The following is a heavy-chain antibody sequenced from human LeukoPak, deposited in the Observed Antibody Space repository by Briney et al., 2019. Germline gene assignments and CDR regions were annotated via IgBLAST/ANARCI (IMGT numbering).Heavy chain of an antibody. D-gene: IGHD2-2*01. CDR3: AKGPLRGTAAAIDY. CDR2: ISYDGRNI. CDR1: RFTLSAYW. J-gene: IGHJ4*02. Sequence: GGSLRLSCAASRFTLSAYWMSWVGQAPGKGLEWVAVISYDGRNIHYPDSVKGRFTISRDISTDTLWLQMDSLRTEDTAVYYCAKGPLRGTAAAIDYWGQGTLVTVSS. V-gene: IGHV3-30*18.